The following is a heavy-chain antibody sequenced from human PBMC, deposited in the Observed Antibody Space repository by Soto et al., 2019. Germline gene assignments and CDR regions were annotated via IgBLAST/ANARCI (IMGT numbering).Heavy chain of an antibody. CDR2: VHHSWGS. V-gene: IGHV4-59*08. J-gene: IGHJ6*02. Sequence: QVQLQESGPGLVKPSETLSLSCTVSGGSINSYYWSWIRQSPGKRMEWIGYVHHSWGSSYNPSLQSGVAISLDTSKSQCSLKVTSVPATDTAVYYCARQGFGPLHGLVDVWGQGTTVTVSS. CDR3: ARQGFGPLHGLVDV. CDR1: GGSINSYY. D-gene: IGHD3-10*01.